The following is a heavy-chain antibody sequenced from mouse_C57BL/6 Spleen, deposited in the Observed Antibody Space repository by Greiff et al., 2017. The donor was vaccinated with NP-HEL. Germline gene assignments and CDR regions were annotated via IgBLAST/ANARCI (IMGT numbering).Heavy chain of an antibody. CDR1: GFSFNTYA. CDR3: VRHGVTGDY. D-gene: IGHD2-2*01. Sequence: DAGGGLVQPKGSLKLSCAASGFSFNTYAMNWVRQAPGKGLEWVARIRSKSNNYATYYADSVKDRFTISRDDSESMLYLQMNNLKTEDTAMYYCVRHGVTGDYWGQGTTLTVSS. V-gene: IGHV10-1*01. CDR2: IRSKSNNYAT. J-gene: IGHJ2*01.